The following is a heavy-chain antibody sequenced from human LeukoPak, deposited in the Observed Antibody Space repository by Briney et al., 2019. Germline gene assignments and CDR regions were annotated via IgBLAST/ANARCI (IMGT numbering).Heavy chain of an antibody. Sequence: GGSVRLSCGACGFTFSSYSMNWVRQAPGEGLEWVSYISSSSSTIYYADSVKGRFTISRDNAKNSLYLQMNSLRAEDTAVYYCAREGYDYVWGSYHHRGYFDYWGQGTLVTVSS. CDR2: ISSSSSTI. CDR3: AREGYDYVWGSYHHRGYFDY. D-gene: IGHD3-16*02. CDR1: GFTFSSYS. J-gene: IGHJ4*02. V-gene: IGHV3-48*01.